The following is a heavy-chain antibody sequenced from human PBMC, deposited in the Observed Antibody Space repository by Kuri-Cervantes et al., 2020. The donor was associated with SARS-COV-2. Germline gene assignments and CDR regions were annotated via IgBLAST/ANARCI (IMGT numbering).Heavy chain of an antibody. CDR1: NGSFRGYY. CDR3: ARMDGYTLLDY. D-gene: IGHD5-24*01. V-gene: IGHV4-39*07. CDR2: IYYSGST. Sequence: GSLRLSCTVVNGSFRGYYWTWIRQSPGKRLEWLGSIYYSGSTYYNPSLKSRVTISVDTSKNQFSLKLSSVTAADTAVHYCARMDGYTLLDYWGQGTLVTVSS. J-gene: IGHJ4*02.